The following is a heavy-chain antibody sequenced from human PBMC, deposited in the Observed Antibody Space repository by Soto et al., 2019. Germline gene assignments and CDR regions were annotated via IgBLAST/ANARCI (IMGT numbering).Heavy chain of an antibody. V-gene: IGHV4-30-4*01. CDR2: IYYSGST. CDR1: GGSISSGDCY. J-gene: IGHJ6*02. Sequence: QVQLQESGPGLVNPSQTLSLTCTVSGGSISSGDCYWSWVRQPPGKGLEWIGYIYYSGSTYYSPSLKSRATISLDTSKNQFSLKLSSVTAADTAVYYCARDIVATKDLGGYYNYDMDVWGQGTTVTVSS. D-gene: IGHD5-12*01. CDR3: ARDIVATKDLGGYYNYDMDV.